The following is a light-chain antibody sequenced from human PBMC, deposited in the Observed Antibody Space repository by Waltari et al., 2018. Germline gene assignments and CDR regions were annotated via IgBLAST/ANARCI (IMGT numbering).Light chain of an antibody. CDR1: SSTIGSNY. Sequence: QSVLTQPPSASGTPGQRVTISCSGSSSTIGSNYVYWYQQLPGTAPKLLTSRNNHRPSGVPDRFAGSKSGTSASLAISGLRSEDEADYYCAAWDDSLSGQVFGGGTKLTVL. CDR3: AAWDDSLSGQV. V-gene: IGLV1-47*01. J-gene: IGLJ3*02. CDR2: RNN.